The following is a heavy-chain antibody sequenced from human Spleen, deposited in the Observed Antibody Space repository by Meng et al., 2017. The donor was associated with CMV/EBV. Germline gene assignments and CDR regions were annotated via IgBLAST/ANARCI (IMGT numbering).Heavy chain of an antibody. V-gene: IGHV1-58*01. CDR1: GFTFTTSG. CDR2: IVVASGNK. D-gene: IGHD6-13*01. Sequence: SVKVSCKASGFTFTTSGVHWVRQARGQRPEWLGWIVVASGNKKYAQKFQERVTITRDLSTGTAYMELSSLRSEDTAIYYCATIGPPGTADFWGQGTLVTVSS. CDR3: ATIGPPGTADF. J-gene: IGHJ4*02.